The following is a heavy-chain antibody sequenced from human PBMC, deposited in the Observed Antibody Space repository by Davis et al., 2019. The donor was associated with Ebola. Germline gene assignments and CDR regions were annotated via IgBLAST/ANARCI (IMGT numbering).Heavy chain of an antibody. V-gene: IGHV2-5*02. CDR3: AKFRSDDAFDV. J-gene: IGHJ3*01. Sequence: SGPTLVKPTQTLTLTCTLSGFSLTTSGVGVGWIRQTPGKALEWLAFIYWDDDKRYSPSLKSRLSITKDTSKNQVVLTVTNMDHVDTATYYCAKFRSDDAFDVWGPGTMVTVSS. CDR1: GFSLTTSGVG. CDR2: IYWDDDK.